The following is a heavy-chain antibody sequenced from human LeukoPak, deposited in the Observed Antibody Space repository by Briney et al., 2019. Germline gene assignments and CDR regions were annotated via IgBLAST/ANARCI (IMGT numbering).Heavy chain of an antibody. CDR1: GGSFSGYY. D-gene: IGHD2-2*01. CDR3: ARVVPAAQHNNYYYYYMDV. J-gene: IGHJ6*03. V-gene: IGHV4-34*01. Sequence: PSETLSLTCAVYGGSFSGYYWSWIRQPPGKGLEWIGEINHSGSTNYNPSLKSRVTMSVDTSKNQFSLKLSSVTAADTAVYYCARVVPAAQHNNYYYYYMDVWGKGTTVTVSS. CDR2: INHSGST.